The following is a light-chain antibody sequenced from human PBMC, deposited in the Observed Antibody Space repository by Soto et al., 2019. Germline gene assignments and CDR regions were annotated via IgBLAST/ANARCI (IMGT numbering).Light chain of an antibody. CDR2: WAS. V-gene: IGKV4-1*01. CDR1: QAVLHSPNNKNC. CDR3: LQYSTHPMT. J-gene: IGKJ1*01. Sequence: DIVRTQSPDSLDVCLGERANINCKSSQAVLHSPNNKNCLAWYQQKPRQPPKLDIYWASARGSGVPDRFSGSGSGTDFTLTISCLQAEDVAVYFCLQYSTHPMTFGQGTKVQV.